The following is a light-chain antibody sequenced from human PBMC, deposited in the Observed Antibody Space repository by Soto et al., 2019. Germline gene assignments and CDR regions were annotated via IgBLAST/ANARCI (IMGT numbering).Light chain of an antibody. Sequence: QSALTQPPSASGSPGQSVTISCTGTKNDIGVYDFVSWYQHHPGKAPRLIIYEVVQRPSGVPDRFSGSKSGNTASLTVSGLHAEDDADYFCKSYADSNTYVFGSGTKLTVL. CDR2: EVV. CDR3: KSYADSNTYV. V-gene: IGLV2-8*01. J-gene: IGLJ1*01. CDR1: KNDIGVYDF.